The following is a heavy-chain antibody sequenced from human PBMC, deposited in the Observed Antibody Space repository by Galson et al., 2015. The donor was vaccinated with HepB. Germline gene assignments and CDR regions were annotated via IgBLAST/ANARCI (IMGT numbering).Heavy chain of an antibody. CDR1: GFSFSSNA. V-gene: IGHV3-64D*06. Sequence: SLRLSCAASGFSFSSNAMHWVRQAPGKGLKYVSAINSYGSSTYYADSVKGRFTISRDNSKNMLYLQMGSLRAEDTAVYYCAKGMEYYDLLTGRTFDFWGQGTLVTVSP. CDR3: AKGMEYYDLLTGRTFDF. D-gene: IGHD3-9*01. J-gene: IGHJ4*02. CDR2: INSYGSST.